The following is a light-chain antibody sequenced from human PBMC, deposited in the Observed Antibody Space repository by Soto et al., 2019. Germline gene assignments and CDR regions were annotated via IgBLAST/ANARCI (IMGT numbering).Light chain of an antibody. CDR1: QSIASSY. J-gene: IGKJ4*01. CDR3: QQFSRPPLT. V-gene: IGKV3-20*01. CDR2: RTF. Sequence: EIVLTQSPGTLSLSPGERATLSCRASQSIASSYLAWYQQKPGQPPRLLLYRTFNRAAGIPDRFSGSGSGTAFTLPISRLEPEDFAVYFCQQFSRPPLTFGGGTKVEI.